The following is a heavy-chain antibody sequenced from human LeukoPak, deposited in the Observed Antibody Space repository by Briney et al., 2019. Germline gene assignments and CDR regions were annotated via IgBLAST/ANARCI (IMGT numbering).Heavy chain of an antibody. J-gene: IGHJ4*02. CDR1: GFTFSSHA. Sequence: GGSLRLSCAASGFTFSSHAMSWVRQAPGKGLEWVSAISGSGGSTYYADSVKGRFTISRDNSKNTLYLQMNSLRAEDTAVYYCAKMSYYDSSGYYLDWGQGTLVTVSS. CDR2: ISGSGGST. D-gene: IGHD3-22*01. CDR3: AKMSYYDSSGYYLD. V-gene: IGHV3-23*01.